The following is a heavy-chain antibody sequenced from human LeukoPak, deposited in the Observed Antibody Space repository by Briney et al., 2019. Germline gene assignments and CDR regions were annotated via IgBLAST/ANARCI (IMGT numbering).Heavy chain of an antibody. Sequence: GGSLRLSCAASGFTFSSYAMHWVRQAPGKGLEWVAVISYDGSNKYYADSVKGRFIISRDSSKNTLYLQMNSLRGEDTAAYYCAKGPRTLPHPFDYWGQGTLVTVSS. CDR1: GFTFSSYA. D-gene: IGHD1-14*01. CDR2: ISYDGSNK. J-gene: IGHJ4*02. V-gene: IGHV3-30-3*01. CDR3: AKGPRTLPHPFDY.